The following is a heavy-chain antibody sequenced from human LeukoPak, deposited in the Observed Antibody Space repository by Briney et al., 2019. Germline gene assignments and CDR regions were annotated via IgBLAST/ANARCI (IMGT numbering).Heavy chain of an antibody. J-gene: IGHJ3*02. CDR2: MNPNSGNT. Sequence: ASVKVSCKASGYTFTSYDINWVRQATGQGLEWMGWMNPNSGNTGYAQKFQGRVTMTRNTSISTAYMELSSLRSKDTAVYYCARVKSRMAEDPDAFDIWGQGTMVTVSS. V-gene: IGHV1-8*01. CDR1: GYTFTSYD. CDR3: ARVKSRMAEDPDAFDI. D-gene: IGHD5-24*01.